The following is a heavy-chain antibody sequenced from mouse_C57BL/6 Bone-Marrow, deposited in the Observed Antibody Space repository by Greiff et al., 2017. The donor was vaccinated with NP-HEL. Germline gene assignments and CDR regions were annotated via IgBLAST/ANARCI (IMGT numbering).Heavy chain of an antibody. V-gene: IGHV1-64*01. CDR1: GYTFTSYW. D-gene: IGHD1-1*01. CDR3: ARWVTTVPWYFDV. J-gene: IGHJ1*03. CDR2: IHPNSGST. Sequence: QVQLQQPGAELVKPGASVKLSCKASGYTFTSYWMHWVKQRPGQGLEWIGIIHPNSGSTNYNEKFKSKATLTVDKSSSTAYMQLSSLTSEDSAVYYCARWVTTVPWYFDVWGTGTTVTVSS.